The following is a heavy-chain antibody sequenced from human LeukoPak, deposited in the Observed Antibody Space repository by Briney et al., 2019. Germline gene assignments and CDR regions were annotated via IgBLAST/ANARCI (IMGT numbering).Heavy chain of an antibody. Sequence: PSETLSLTCTVSGDSISTYYYNWIRQPAGKGLGWIGRIYTTGSTHYNPSLKSRVSISLDTSKNQIYLELSSVTAADTAIYYCAREGAVAVWNTFHIWGQGTMVAVSS. D-gene: IGHD6-19*01. CDR3: AREGAVAVWNTFHI. J-gene: IGHJ3*02. CDR1: GDSISTYY. V-gene: IGHV4-4*07. CDR2: IYTTGST.